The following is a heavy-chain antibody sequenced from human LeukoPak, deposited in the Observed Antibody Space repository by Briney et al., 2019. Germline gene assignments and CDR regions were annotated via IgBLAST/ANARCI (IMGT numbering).Heavy chain of an antibody. CDR3: ARRAGVGITIFGVVRGYYYYGMDV. J-gene: IGHJ6*02. D-gene: IGHD3-3*01. CDR1: GYTFTSYG. V-gene: IGHV1-18*01. CDR2: ISAYNGNT. Sequence: ASVKVSCKASGYTFTSYGISWVRQAPGQGLEWMGWISAYNGNTNYAQKLQGRVTMTTDTSTSTAYMELRSLGSDDTAVYYCARRAGVGITIFGVVRGYYYYGMDVWGQGTTVTVSS.